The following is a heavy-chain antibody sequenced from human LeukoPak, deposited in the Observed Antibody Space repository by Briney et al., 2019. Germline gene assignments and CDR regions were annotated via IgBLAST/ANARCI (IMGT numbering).Heavy chain of an antibody. CDR3: ARERRMYSGSHRPPNWFDP. CDR2: INPSGGST. J-gene: IGHJ5*02. CDR1: GYTFTSYY. D-gene: IGHD1-26*01. Sequence: GASVKVSCKASGYTFTSYYMHWVRQAPGQGLEWMGIINPSGGSTSYAQKFQGRVTMTRDTSTSTVYMELSSLRSEDTAVYYCARERRMYSGSHRPPNWFDPWGQGTLVTVSS. V-gene: IGHV1-46*01.